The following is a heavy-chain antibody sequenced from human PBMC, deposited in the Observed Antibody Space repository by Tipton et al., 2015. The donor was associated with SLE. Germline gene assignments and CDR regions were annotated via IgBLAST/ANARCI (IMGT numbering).Heavy chain of an antibody. CDR3: ARGVPTAMWSFFYYLDV. Sequence: VSGGSITSHYWSWIRQPPGRGLEWIGYIYYSGTTNYNPSLKSRITISVDTSKSQFSLKLSSMTAADTAVYYCARGVPTAMWSFFYYLDVWGKGTTVTVSS. D-gene: IGHD2-2*01. CDR1: GGSITSHY. J-gene: IGHJ6*03. V-gene: IGHV4-59*11. CDR2: IYYSGTT.